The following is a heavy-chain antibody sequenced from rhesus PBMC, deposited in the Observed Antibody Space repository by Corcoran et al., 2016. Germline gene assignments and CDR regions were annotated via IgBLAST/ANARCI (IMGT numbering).Heavy chain of an antibody. D-gene: IGHD3-16*01. CDR3: ARHWDYYSLDV. V-gene: IGHV4-99*01. CDR2: ISGDSGRT. J-gene: IGHJ5-2*02. CDR1: GYSISSGYY. Sequence: QVLLQESGPGLVKPSETLSLTCAVSGYSISSGYYWAWIRQPPGKGLEDIGYISGDSGRTYSNPALKSRVPISKVTSKNQFSLKLSSVTAADTAVYYCARHWDYYSLDVWGRGILVTVSS.